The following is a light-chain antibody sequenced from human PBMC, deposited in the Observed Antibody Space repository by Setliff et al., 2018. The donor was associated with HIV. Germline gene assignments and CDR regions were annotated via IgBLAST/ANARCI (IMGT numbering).Light chain of an antibody. V-gene: IGLV2-14*01. CDR2: EVT. CDR3: SSFTSSGTYV. CDR1: SSDVGDYNY. Sequence: QSVLTQPASVSGSPGQSITISCTGTSSDVGDYNYVSWYQQHPGKAPKLMIYEVTNRPSGVSNRFSASKSGNTASLTISGLQAEDEADYYCSSFTSSGTYVFGTGTKV. J-gene: IGLJ1*01.